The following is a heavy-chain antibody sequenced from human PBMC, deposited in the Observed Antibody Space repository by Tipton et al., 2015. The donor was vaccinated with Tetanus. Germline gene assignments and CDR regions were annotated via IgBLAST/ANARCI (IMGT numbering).Heavy chain of an antibody. V-gene: IGHV4-39*01. D-gene: IGHD1-1*01. J-gene: IGHJ6*02. CDR2: VYKSGTP. Sequence: LRLSCTVSGGSISSSSYYWGWVRQPPGKGLEWIGNVYKSGTPYYTPSLTSRVTISGDTPKNQFFLKLDSVTAADTAVYYCTRPGHNGPYPDGVDVWGQGTTVIVSS. CDR3: TRPGHNGPYPDGVDV. CDR1: GGSISSSSYY.